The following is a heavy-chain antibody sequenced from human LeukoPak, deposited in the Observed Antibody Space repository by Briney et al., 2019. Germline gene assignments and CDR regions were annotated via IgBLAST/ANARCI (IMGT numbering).Heavy chain of an antibody. V-gene: IGHV3-23*01. J-gene: IGHJ4*02. CDR2: ISGSGGST. Sequence: GGSLRLSCAASGFTVSSNYMSWVRQAPGKGLEWVSAISGSGGSTYYADSVKGRFTISRDNSKNTLYLQMNSLRAEDTAVYYCMYNYDSSGNFFDYWGQGTLVTVSS. CDR3: MYNYDSSGNFFDY. CDR1: GFTVSSNY. D-gene: IGHD3-22*01.